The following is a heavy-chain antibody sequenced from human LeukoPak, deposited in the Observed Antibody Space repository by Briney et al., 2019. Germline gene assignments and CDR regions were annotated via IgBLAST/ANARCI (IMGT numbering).Heavy chain of an antibody. J-gene: IGHJ3*02. Sequence: ASVTVSCKASGYTFSGYGISWVRQAPGQGLEWMGWISAYNGNTNYAQKLQGRVTMTTDTSTSTAYMELRSLRSDDTAVYYCARDEYSSPGAAFDIWGHGAMVTVSS. CDR1: GYTFSGYG. D-gene: IGHD6-13*01. V-gene: IGHV1-18*01. CDR2: ISAYNGNT. CDR3: ARDEYSSPGAAFDI.